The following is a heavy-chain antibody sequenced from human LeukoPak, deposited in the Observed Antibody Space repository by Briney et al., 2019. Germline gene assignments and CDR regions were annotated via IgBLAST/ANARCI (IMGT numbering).Heavy chain of an antibody. V-gene: IGHV1-69*13. J-gene: IGHJ4*02. CDR3: ARSPPIHYGSGSYPHY. CDR2: ITPIFGTA. D-gene: IGHD3-10*01. Sequence: ASVKVSCKASGGTFSSYAISWVRQAPGQGLEWMGGITPIFGTANYAQKFQGRVTITADESTSTAYMELSSLRSEDTAVYYCARSPPIHYGSGSYPHYWGQGTLVTVSS. CDR1: GGTFSSYA.